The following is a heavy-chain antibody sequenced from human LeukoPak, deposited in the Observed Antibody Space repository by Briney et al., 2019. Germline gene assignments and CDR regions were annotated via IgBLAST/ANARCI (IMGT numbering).Heavy chain of an antibody. J-gene: IGHJ5*02. D-gene: IGHD4-17*01. V-gene: IGHV3-21*01. Sequence: GGSLRLPCAASGFTFSSYSMNWVRQAPGKGLEWVSSISSSSSYIYYADSVKGRFTISRDNAKNSLYLQMNSLRAEDTAVYYCARQQVLRATVTTDNWFDPWGQGTLVTVSS. CDR2: ISSSSSYI. CDR1: GFTFSSYS. CDR3: ARQQVLRATVTTDNWFDP.